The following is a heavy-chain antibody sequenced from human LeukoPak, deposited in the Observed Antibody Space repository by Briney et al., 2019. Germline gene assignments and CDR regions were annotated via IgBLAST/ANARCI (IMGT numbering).Heavy chain of an antibody. J-gene: IGHJ4*02. CDR1: GFTFSSYW. CDR3: ARLIAAAGTRPYYFDY. D-gene: IGHD6-13*01. CDR2: IKQDGSEK. Sequence: QSGGSLRLSCAASGFTFSSYWMTWVRQAPGKGLEWVANIKQDGSEKYYVDSVKGRFTISRDNAKNSLYLQMNSLRAEDTAVYYCARLIAAAGTRPYYFDYWGQGTLVTVSS. V-gene: IGHV3-7*01.